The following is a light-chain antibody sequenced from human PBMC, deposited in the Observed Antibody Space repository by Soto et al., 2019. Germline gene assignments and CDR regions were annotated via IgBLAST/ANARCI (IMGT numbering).Light chain of an antibody. J-gene: IGKJ4*01. CDR2: GAS. CDR1: QNVYNNY. CDR3: QQYGSSPPT. Sequence: EIVLTQSPGTLSLSPGERATLSCRASQNVYNNYLAWYQQKPGQAPRLLINGASSRATGLPDRFSGSGSGTDFTLSISRLEPEEFAVYYCQQYGSSPPTVGGGTKVAIQ. V-gene: IGKV3-20*01.